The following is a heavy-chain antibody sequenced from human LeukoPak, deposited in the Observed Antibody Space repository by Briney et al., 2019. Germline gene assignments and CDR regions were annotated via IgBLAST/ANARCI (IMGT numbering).Heavy chain of an antibody. Sequence: GGSLRLSCAASGFTFSSYSMNWVRQAPGKGVEWVSSISSSSSYIYYADSVKGRFTISRDNAKNSLYLQMNSLRAEDTAVYYCARDRLVPWNFDYWGQGTLVTVSS. CDR2: ISSSSSYI. V-gene: IGHV3-21*01. D-gene: IGHD2-8*02. CDR1: GFTFSSYS. CDR3: ARDRLVPWNFDY. J-gene: IGHJ4*02.